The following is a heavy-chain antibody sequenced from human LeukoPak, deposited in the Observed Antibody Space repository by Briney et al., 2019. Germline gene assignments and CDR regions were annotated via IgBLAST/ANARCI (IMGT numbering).Heavy chain of an antibody. V-gene: IGHV3-21*01. CDR1: GFTFSSYS. CDR2: ISSSSSYI. D-gene: IGHD2-15*01. J-gene: IGHJ3*02. Sequence: GGSLRLSCAASGFTFSSYSMNWVRQAPGKGLEWVSSISSSSSYIYYADSVKGRFTIPRDNAKNSLYLQMNSLRAEDTAVYYCARVGDIVVVVAATEAFDIWGQGTMVTVSS. CDR3: ARVGDIVVVVAATEAFDI.